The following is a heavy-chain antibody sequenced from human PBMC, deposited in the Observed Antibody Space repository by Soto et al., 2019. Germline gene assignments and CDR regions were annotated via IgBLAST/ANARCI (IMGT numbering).Heavy chain of an antibody. J-gene: IGHJ6*02. CDR1: GYTFTSYG. CDR3: ARGARRNLPYHGMDV. D-gene: IGHD1-7*01. CDR2: ISAYNGNT. V-gene: IGHV1-18*04. Sequence: ASVKVSCKASGYTFTSYGISWVRQAPGQGLEWMGWISAYNGNTNYAQKLQGRVTMTTDTSTSTAYMELRSLRSDDTAVYYCARGARRNLPYHGMDVWGQGTTVTVSS.